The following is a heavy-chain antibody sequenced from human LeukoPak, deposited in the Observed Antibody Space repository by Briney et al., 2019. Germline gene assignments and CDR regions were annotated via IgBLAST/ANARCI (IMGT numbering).Heavy chain of an antibody. CDR3: ARGATYYDILTGYIFPKTFDY. Sequence: SETLSLTCSVSGYSISSDSFWGWIRQPPGKGLEWIGSFYHSGSTYYNPSLKSRFTISVDTSKNQFSLKLSSVTAADTAVYYCARGATYYDILTGYIFPKTFDYWGQGTLVTVSS. CDR2: FYHSGST. J-gene: IGHJ4*02. V-gene: IGHV4-38-2*01. CDR1: GYSISSDSF. D-gene: IGHD3-9*01.